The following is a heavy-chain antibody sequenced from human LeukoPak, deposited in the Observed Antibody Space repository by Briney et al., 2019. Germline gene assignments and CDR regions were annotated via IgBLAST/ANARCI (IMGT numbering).Heavy chain of an antibody. J-gene: IGHJ6*02. V-gene: IGHV1-18*01. CDR2: ISAYNGNT. CDR3: ARGGYCSSTGCKSLRYYYGMDV. D-gene: IGHD2-2*01. CDR1: GYTFTSYG. Sequence: ASVKVSCKASGYTFTSYGISWVRQAPGQGLEWMGWISAYNGNTNYAQKLQGRVTMTTDTSTSTAYMELRSLRSDDTAVYYCARGGYCSSTGCKSLRYYYGMDVWGQGTTVTVSS.